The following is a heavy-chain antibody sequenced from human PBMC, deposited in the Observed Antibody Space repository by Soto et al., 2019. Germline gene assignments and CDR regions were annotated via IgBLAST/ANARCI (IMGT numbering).Heavy chain of an antibody. CDR3: AREAGIAAAGTNYYYYYYMDV. Sequence: GGSLRLSCAASGFTFSSYSMNWVRQAPGKGLEWVSSISSSSSYIYYADSVKGRFTISRDNAKNSLYLQMNSLRAEDTAVYYCAREAGIAAAGTNYYYYYYMDVWGKGTTVTVSS. D-gene: IGHD6-13*01. J-gene: IGHJ6*03. V-gene: IGHV3-21*01. CDR1: GFTFSSYS. CDR2: ISSSSSYI.